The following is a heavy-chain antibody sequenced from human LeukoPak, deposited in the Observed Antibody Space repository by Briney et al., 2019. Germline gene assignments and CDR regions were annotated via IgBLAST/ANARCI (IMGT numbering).Heavy chain of an antibody. D-gene: IGHD6-13*01. CDR1: GGSVSRYY. CDR3: ARVGSWYLDWFDP. J-gene: IGHJ5*02. CDR2: IYYSGST. Sequence: SETLSLTCTVSGGSVSRYYWSWIRQPPGKGLEWIGYIYYSGSTNYNPSLKSRVTISVDTSTNQSSLKLTSVTAADTAVYYCARVGSWYLDWFDPWGQGTLVTVSS. V-gene: IGHV4-59*02.